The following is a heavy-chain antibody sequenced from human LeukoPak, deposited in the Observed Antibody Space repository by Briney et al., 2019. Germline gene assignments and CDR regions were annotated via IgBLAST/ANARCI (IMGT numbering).Heavy chain of an antibody. CDR2: IKQDGSEK. CDR1: GFTFSIFW. D-gene: IGHD3-3*01. J-gene: IGHJ4*02. V-gene: IGHV3-7*01. Sequence: GSLRLSCAASGFTFSIFWMSWVRQAPGKGLEWVANIKQDGSEKYYVDSVKGRFTISRDNAKNSLYLQMDSLRAEDTAVYYCARDSAHYDFWSGPPDYWGQGTLVTVSS. CDR3: ARDSAHYDFWSGPPDY.